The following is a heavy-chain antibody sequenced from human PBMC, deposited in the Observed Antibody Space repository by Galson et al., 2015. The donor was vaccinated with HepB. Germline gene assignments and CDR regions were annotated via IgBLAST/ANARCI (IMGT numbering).Heavy chain of an antibody. D-gene: IGHD5-24*01. Sequence: SCKASGGTFSRYAISWVRQAPGQGLEWMGGIIPIFGTANYAQKFQGRVTITADESTTTAYMELSSLRSEDTAVYYCARVVSITHYYYYNMDVWGKGTTVTVSS. CDR2: IIPIFGTA. CDR3: ARVVSITHYYYYNMDV. V-gene: IGHV1-69*01. CDR1: GGTFSRYA. J-gene: IGHJ6*03.